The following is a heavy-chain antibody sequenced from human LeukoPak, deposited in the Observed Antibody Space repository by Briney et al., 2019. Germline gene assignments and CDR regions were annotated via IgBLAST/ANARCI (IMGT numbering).Heavy chain of an antibody. CDR3: ARHSGSGWQALGY. V-gene: IGHV1-18*04. J-gene: IGHJ4*02. Sequence: GASVKVSCKASGHTFSNYGISWVRQAPGLGLEWMGWTSYNGNTNYAQKFQDRVTMTTDTSTTTAYMELRSLESDDTAVYYCARHSGSGWQALGYWGQGTLVTDSS. D-gene: IGHD6-19*01. CDR1: GHTFSNYG. CDR2: TSYNGNT.